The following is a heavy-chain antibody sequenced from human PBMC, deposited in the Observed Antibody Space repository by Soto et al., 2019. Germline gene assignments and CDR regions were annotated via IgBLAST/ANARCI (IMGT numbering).Heavy chain of an antibody. CDR2: LNPNSGNT. CDR1: GYMFSTSD. CDR3: ARDHRYNWNDEGWFDP. D-gene: IGHD1-20*01. J-gene: IGHJ5*02. Sequence: QVQLVQSGAEVTKPGASVKVSCKASGYMFSTSDINWVRQAPGQGLAWMGWLNPNSGNTGYAQKFQGRVTMTRNTAINNAYMELSSMGSDDTAVYYCARDHRYNWNDEGWFDPWGQGTLVTVSS. V-gene: IGHV1-8*01.